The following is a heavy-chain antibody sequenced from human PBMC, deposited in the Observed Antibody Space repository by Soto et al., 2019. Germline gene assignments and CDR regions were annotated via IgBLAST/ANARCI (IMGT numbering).Heavy chain of an antibody. J-gene: IGHJ5*02. Sequence: SETLSLTCFVSGYPITAGGYYWSWIRHHPGKGLEWIGSFYSSGSIIYNPSLRSRVSISGDTSSNQFSMSLTSVTAADTARYYCARMYSSGSGWFHPWGQGTLVTVSS. D-gene: IGHD6-19*01. V-gene: IGHV4-31*03. CDR1: GYPITAGGYY. CDR3: ARMYSSGSGWFHP. CDR2: FYSSGSI.